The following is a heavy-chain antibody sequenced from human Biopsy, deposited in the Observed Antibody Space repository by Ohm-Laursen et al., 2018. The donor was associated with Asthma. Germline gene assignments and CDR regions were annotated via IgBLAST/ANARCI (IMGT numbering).Heavy chain of an antibody. CDR3: ARTYYDFLTGQVKDVFGV. Sequence: SVKVSCKTSGYNFISFAIHWVRQAPGQRLEWMDWVNTGNGDTEYSQKFQGRVTITRDTSASTAYMELRSLRSEDTATYYCARTYYDFLTGQVKDVFGVWGQGTMVTVSS. CDR1: GYNFISFA. D-gene: IGHD3-9*01. CDR2: VNTGNGDT. V-gene: IGHV1-3*04. J-gene: IGHJ3*01.